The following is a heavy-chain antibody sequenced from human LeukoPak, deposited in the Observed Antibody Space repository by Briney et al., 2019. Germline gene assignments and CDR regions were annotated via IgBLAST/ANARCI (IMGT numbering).Heavy chain of an antibody. CDR2: IRSKANSYAT. CDR1: GFTFSGSA. Sequence: GGSLRLSCAASGFTFSGSAMHWVRQASGKGLEWVGRIRSKANSYATAYAASVKGRFTISRDDSKNTAYLQMNSLRAEDTAMYYCARDGWFGDYNWFDPWGQGTLVTVSS. CDR3: ARDGWFGDYNWFDP. D-gene: IGHD3-10*01. J-gene: IGHJ5*02. V-gene: IGHV3-73*01.